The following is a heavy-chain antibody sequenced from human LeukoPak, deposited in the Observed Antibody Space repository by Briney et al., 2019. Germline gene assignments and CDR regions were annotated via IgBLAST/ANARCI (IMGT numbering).Heavy chain of an antibody. CDR2: IYHSGST. CDR1: GYSISSGYY. Sequence: PSETLSLTCTVSGYSISSGYYWGWIRQPPGKGLEWIGSIYHSGSTYYNPSLKSRVTISVDTSKNQFSLKLSSVTAADTAVYYCARDLLYSGSSGNYWGQGTLVTVSS. D-gene: IGHD1-26*01. J-gene: IGHJ4*02. V-gene: IGHV4-38-2*02. CDR3: ARDLLYSGSSGNY.